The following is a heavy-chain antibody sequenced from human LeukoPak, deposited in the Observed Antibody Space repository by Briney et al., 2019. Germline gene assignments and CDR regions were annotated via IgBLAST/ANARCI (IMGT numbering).Heavy chain of an antibody. J-gene: IGHJ4*02. D-gene: IGHD4-23*01. CDR2: ISGSGGST. CDR1: GFTFSSYA. V-gene: IGHV3-23*01. Sequence: TGGSLRLSCAASGFTFSSYAMSWVRQAPGKGLEWVSAISGSGGSTYYADSVKGRFTISRDNSKNTLYLQMNSLRAEDTAVYYCAKDPHYGGKPEGGGNFDYWGQGTLVTVSS. CDR3: AKDPHYGGKPEGGGNFDY.